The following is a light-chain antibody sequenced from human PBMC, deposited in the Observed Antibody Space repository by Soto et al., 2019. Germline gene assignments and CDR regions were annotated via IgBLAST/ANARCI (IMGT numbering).Light chain of an antibody. Sequence: QSVLTQPASVSGSPGQSITISFTGTSSDVGGYNYVSWYQQHPGKAPKLMIYEVSNRPSGVSNRFSGSKSGNTDSLTISGLQDEDEADYYCSSYKSSSTLDVFGTGTKVTVL. CDR1: SSDVGGYNY. J-gene: IGLJ1*01. CDR2: EVS. CDR3: SSYKSSSTLDV. V-gene: IGLV2-14*01.